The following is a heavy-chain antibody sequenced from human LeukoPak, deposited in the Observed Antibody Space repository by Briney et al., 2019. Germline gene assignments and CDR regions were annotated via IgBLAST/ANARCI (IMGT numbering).Heavy chain of an antibody. V-gene: IGHV3-21*01. Sequence: GGSLRLSCAASGFTFDDYAMHWVRQAPGKGLEWVSSISSSSSYIYYADSVKGRFTISRDNAKNSLYLQMNSLRAEDTAVYYCARSRTPTVTTAYYYYMDVWGKGTTVTVSS. CDR3: ARSRTPTVTTAYYYYMDV. CDR1: GFTFDDYA. CDR2: ISSSSSYI. D-gene: IGHD4-17*01. J-gene: IGHJ6*03.